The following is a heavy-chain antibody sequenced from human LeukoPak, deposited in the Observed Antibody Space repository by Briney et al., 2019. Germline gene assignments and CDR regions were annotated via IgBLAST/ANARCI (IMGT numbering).Heavy chain of an antibody. CDR2: INPNSGGT. CDR3: AKVTVAVVVAATSNWFDP. D-gene: IGHD2-15*01. V-gene: IGHV1-2*06. Sequence: ASVKVSCKASGYTLTDYYMHWVRQAPGQGLEWMGRINPNSGGTNYAQKFQGRVTITRDTSASTAYMELSSLRSEDTAVYYCAKVTVAVVVAATSNWFDPWGQGTLVTVSS. CDR1: GYTLTDYY. J-gene: IGHJ5*02.